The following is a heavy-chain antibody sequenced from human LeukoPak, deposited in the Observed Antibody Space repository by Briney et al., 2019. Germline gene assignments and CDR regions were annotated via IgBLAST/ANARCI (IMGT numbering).Heavy chain of an antibody. CDR3: ARAYPTYYYDSSGYYFDY. Sequence: ASVKVSCKASGYTFTGYYMHWVRQPPAQGLGWRGWINPNSGGTNYAQKFQGRVTMTRDTSISTAYMELSRLRSDDTAVYYCARAYPTYYYDSSGYYFDYWGQGTLVTVSS. J-gene: IGHJ4*02. V-gene: IGHV1-2*02. D-gene: IGHD3-22*01. CDR1: GYTFTGYY. CDR2: INPNSGGT.